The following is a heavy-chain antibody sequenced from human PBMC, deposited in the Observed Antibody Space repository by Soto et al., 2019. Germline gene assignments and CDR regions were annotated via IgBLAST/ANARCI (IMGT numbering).Heavy chain of an antibody. CDR1: GGSVSSDTHY. J-gene: IGHJ6*01. V-gene: IGHV4-61*01. Sequence: PSETRSRTCTVSGGSVSSDTHYWSWIPQPPAKRLAWLGFIYSTGSTNYNPSLKIRVTMSVDTSKNQFSLKLRSVIVADTAVYHCARFASSCSGTTCYPRADGWGRGTTVSACS. D-gene: IGHD2-2*01. CDR2: IYSTGST. CDR3: ARFASSCSGTTCYPRADG.